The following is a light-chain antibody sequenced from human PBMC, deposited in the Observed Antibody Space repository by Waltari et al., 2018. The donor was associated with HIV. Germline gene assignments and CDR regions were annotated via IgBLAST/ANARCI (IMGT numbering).Light chain of an antibody. Sequence: EIVLTQFPATLSLSPGERATLSCGASQSVSSTYLAWYQQKPGRVPRLLIYDASSRATGIPDRFSGSGSGTDFTLTISRLEPEDFAVYYCQQYGSSPTFGLGTRLEIK. CDR1: QSVSSTY. J-gene: IGKJ5*01. V-gene: IGKV3D-20*01. CDR2: DAS. CDR3: QQYGSSPT.